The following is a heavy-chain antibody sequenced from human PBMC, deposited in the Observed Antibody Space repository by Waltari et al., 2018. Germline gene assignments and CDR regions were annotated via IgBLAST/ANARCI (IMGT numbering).Heavy chain of an antibody. V-gene: IGHV3-9*01. CDR3: AKDYGSGSYIFDY. Sequence: EVQLVESGGGLVQPGRSLRLSCAASGFTFDDYAMHWVRQAPGKGLEWVSGISGNSGSIGYAESGKGRFTISRDNAKNSLYLQMNSLRAEDTALYYCAKDYGSGSYIFDYWGQGTLVTVSS. D-gene: IGHD3-10*01. J-gene: IGHJ4*02. CDR1: GFTFDDYA. CDR2: ISGNSGSI.